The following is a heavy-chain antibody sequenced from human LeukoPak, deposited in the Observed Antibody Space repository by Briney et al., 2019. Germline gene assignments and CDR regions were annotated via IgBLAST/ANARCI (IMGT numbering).Heavy chain of an antibody. V-gene: IGHV4-30-4*08. Sequence: SETLSLTCTVSGGSISSGDYYWSWIRQPPGKGLEWIGYIYYSGSTYYNPSLKSRVTISVDTSKNQLSLKLSSVTAADTAVYYCARATLTSGYSSGWYGDAFDIWGQGTMVTVSS. J-gene: IGHJ3*02. D-gene: IGHD6-19*01. CDR3: ARATLTSGYSSGWYGDAFDI. CDR2: IYYSGST. CDR1: GGSISSGDYY.